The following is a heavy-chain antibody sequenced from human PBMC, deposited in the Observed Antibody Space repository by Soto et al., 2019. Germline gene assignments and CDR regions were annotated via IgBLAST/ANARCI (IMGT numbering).Heavy chain of an antibody. CDR2: TDYSGNT. D-gene: IGHD2-15*01. CDR1: SDSISSYY. Sequence: SETLSLTCTVSSDSISSYYWIWIRQSPGKGLEWIGYTDYSGNTNYNPSLKSRVTISGDTSKNQFSLRLSSVTAADTAVYYCARVGLGIVCYFDYWGQATQVTVSS. CDR3: ARVGLGIVCYFDY. V-gene: IGHV4-59*08. J-gene: IGHJ4*02.